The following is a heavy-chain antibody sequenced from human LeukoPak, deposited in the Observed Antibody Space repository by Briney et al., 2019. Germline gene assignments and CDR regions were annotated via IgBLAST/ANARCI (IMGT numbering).Heavy chain of an antibody. Sequence: SVKVSCKASGGTFSSYAISWVRQAPGQGLEWMGGIIPIFGTANYAQKFQGRVTITADESTTTAYMELSSLRSEDTAVYYCARDGRGENWFDPWGQGTLVTVSS. CDR3: ARDGRGENWFDP. D-gene: IGHD3-10*01. J-gene: IGHJ5*02. CDR1: GGTFSSYA. V-gene: IGHV1-69*01. CDR2: IIPIFGTA.